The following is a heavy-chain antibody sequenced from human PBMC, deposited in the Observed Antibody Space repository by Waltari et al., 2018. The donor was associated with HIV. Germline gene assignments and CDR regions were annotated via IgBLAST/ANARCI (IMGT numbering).Heavy chain of an antibody. D-gene: IGHD3-16*01. CDR1: GLPFRAYA. CDR3: ARGDITLTSSSLDQ. Sequence: QVQLVESGGGVVQPGRSLRLSCAASGLPFRAYAMHGVRQAPGKVLEWLAVISYDGSNKYYADSVKGRFTISRDNSKNTLYLRMNSLRAEDTAIYYCARGDITLTSSSLDQWGQGSLVTVSS. V-gene: IGHV3-30*04. CDR2: ISYDGSNK. J-gene: IGHJ4*02.